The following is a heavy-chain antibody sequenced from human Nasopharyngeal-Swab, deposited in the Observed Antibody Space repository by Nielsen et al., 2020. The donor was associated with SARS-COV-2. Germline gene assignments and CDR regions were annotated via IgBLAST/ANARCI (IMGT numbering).Heavy chain of an antibody. CDR3: ARDCSTSSCHLV. J-gene: IGHJ4*02. CDR2: ISPYNSKA. CDR1: GTSV. D-gene: IGHD2-2*01. Sequence: ASVKVSCKTSGTSVISWVRQAPGQGLAWVGRISPYNSKANYAQNIQGRVTMTTDTSTSTAYMELSSLRSDDTAVYYCARDCSTSSCHLVWGQGTLVTVSS. V-gene: IGHV1-18*01.